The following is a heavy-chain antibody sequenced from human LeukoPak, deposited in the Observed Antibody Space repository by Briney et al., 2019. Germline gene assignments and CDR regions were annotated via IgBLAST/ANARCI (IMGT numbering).Heavy chain of an antibody. CDR2: ISSSGSTI. CDR3: ARVLYCTNGVCYMEYYYYYGMDV. CDR1: GFTFSSYE. J-gene: IGHJ6*02. D-gene: IGHD2-8*01. Sequence: PGGSLRLSCAASGFTFSSYEMNWVRQAPGKGLEWVSYISSSGSTIYYADSVKGRLTISRDNAKNSLYLQMNSLRAEDTAVYYCARVLYCTNGVCYMEYYYYYGMDVWGQGTTVTVSS. V-gene: IGHV3-48*03.